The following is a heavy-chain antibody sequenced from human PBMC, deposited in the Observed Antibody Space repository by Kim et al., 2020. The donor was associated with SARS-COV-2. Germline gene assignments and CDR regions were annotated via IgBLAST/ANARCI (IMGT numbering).Heavy chain of an antibody. CDR1: GFTFSSYS. CDR2: ISSSSSYI. J-gene: IGHJ4*02. CDR3: ARVGPSDGDSALDY. D-gene: IGHD4-17*01. V-gene: IGHV3-21*01. Sequence: GGSLRLSCAASGFTFSSYSMNWVRQAPGKGLEWVSSISSSSSYIYYADSVKGRFTISRDNAKNSLYLQMNSLRAEDTAVYYCARVGPSDGDSALDYWGQGTLVTVSS.